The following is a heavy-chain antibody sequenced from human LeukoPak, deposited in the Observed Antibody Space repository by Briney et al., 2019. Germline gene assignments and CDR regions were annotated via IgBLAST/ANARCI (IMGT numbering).Heavy chain of an antibody. CDR1: GFTFDDYA. CDR2: ISWNSGSI. D-gene: IGHD1-1*01. Sequence: PGGSLRLSCTASGFTFDDYAMHWVRQAPGKGLEWVSGISWNSGSIGYADSVKGRFTISRDNAKNSLYLQMNSLRAEDTALYYCAKDRDNGYFDYWGQGTLVTVSS. CDR3: AKDRDNGYFDY. J-gene: IGHJ4*02. V-gene: IGHV3-9*01.